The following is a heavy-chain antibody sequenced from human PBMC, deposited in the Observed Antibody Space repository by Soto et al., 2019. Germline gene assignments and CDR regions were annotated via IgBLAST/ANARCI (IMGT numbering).Heavy chain of an antibody. Sequence: QVQLVESGGGVVQPGRSLRLSCAASGFNFNNYNLHWVRQAPGKGLEWVAVVSYEGNNKYYGDSVKGRFTISKDESKTTVYLQMTNLRSEDTAKYYCARAGSTTFQPYSCHYYGMDVWCLGTTVTVSS. V-gene: IGHV3-30*03. CDR2: VSYEGNNK. J-gene: IGHJ6*02. D-gene: IGHD2-2*01. CDR1: GFNFNNYN. CDR3: ARAGSTTFQPYSCHYYGMDV.